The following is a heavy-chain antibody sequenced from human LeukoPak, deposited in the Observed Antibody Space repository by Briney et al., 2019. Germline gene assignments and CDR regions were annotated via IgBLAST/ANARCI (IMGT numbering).Heavy chain of an antibody. CDR2: IYYSGST. CDR3: ARTLGYCSSTSCPMDV. J-gene: IGHJ6*02. V-gene: IGHV4-30-4*01. CDR1: GGSISSGDYY. Sequence: PSQTLSLTCTVSGGSISSGDYYWSWIRQPPGKGLEWIGYIYYSGSTYYNPSLESRVTISVDTSKNQFSLKLSSVTAADTAVYYCARTLGYCSSTSCPMDVWGQGTTVTVSS. D-gene: IGHD2-2*01.